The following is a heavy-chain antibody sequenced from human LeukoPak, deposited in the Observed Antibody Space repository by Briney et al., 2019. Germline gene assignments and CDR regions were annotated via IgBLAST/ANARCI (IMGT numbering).Heavy chain of an antibody. CDR1: GGSISSGGYY. V-gene: IGHV4-31*03. CDR2: IYYSGST. J-gene: IGHJ4*02. CDR3: ARYYYDSSGCYSYYFDY. D-gene: IGHD3-22*01. Sequence: SQTLSLTCTVSGGSISSGGYYWSWIRQHPGKGLEWIGYIYYSGSTYYNPSLKSRVTISVDTSKNQFSLKLSSVTAADTAVYYCARYYYDSSGCYSYYFDYWGQGTLVTVSS.